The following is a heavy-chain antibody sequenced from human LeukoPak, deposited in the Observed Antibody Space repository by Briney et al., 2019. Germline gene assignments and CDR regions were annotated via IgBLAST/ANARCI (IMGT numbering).Heavy chain of an antibody. CDR2: ISWDGGST. V-gene: IGHV3-43D*03. CDR3: AKDYSNYRPGYYFDY. CDR1: GFTFDDYA. Sequence: GGSLRLSCAASGFTFDDYAMHWVRQAPGKGLEWVSLISWDGGSTYYADSVKGRFTISRDNSKNSLYLQMNSLRAEDTALYYCAKDYSNYRPGYYFDYWGQGTLVTVSS. D-gene: IGHD4-11*01. J-gene: IGHJ4*02.